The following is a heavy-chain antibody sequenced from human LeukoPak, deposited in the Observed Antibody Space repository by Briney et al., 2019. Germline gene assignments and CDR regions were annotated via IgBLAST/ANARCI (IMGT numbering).Heavy chain of an antibody. Sequence: SETLSLTCTVSGGSISSYYWSWIRQPAGKGLEWIGRIYTSGSTNYNPSLKSRVTMSADTSKTQSSLKLSSVAAADTAVYYCARGGYSGYDPNWFAPWGQGTLVTVPS. CDR1: GGSISSYY. CDR2: IYTSGST. V-gene: IGHV4-4*07. CDR3: ARGGYSGYDPNWFAP. J-gene: IGHJ5*02. D-gene: IGHD5-12*01.